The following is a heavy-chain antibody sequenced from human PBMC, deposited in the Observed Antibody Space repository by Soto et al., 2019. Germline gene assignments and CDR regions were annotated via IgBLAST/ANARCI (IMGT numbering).Heavy chain of an antibody. V-gene: IGHV3-33*01. CDR1: AFPFNNFA. J-gene: IGHJ4*02. D-gene: IGHD3-10*01. CDR2: IWNDGSVE. Sequence: GGSLRLSCAASAFPFNNFAMHWVRQAPGKGLEWVAVIWNDGSVEHYADSVKGRFTISRDNSKNTLYLQMNSLRAEDTAVYYCARDGSGSYFPLNFDYWGQGTLVTVSS. CDR3: ARDGSGSYFPLNFDY.